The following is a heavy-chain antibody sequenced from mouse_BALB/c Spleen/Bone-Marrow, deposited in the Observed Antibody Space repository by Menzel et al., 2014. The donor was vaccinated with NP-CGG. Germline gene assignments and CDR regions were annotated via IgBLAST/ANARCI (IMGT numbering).Heavy chain of an antibody. CDR3: ARSPYYGNYDDY. Sequence: VQVVESGPELVKPGASVKISCKASGHTFTDYYINWVKQKPGQGLEWIGWIYPGSGNTKYNEKFKGKATLTVDTSSGAAYMQLSSLTSEDTAVYFCARSPYYGNYDDYWGQGTTLTVSS. CDR1: GHTFTDYY. J-gene: IGHJ2*01. V-gene: IGHV1-84*02. D-gene: IGHD2-10*01. CDR2: IYPGSGNT.